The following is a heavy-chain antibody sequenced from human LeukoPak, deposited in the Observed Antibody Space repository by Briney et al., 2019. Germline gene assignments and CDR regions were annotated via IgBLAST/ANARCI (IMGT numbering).Heavy chain of an antibody. Sequence: SETLSLTCAVYGGSFSGYYWSWIRQPPGKGLEWIGEINHSGSTNYNPSLKSRVTISVDTSKNQFSLKLSSVTAADTAVYYCARHLPYYYMDVWGKGTTVTISS. CDR1: GGSFSGYY. V-gene: IGHV4-34*01. CDR2: INHSGST. J-gene: IGHJ6*03. CDR3: ARHLPYYYMDV.